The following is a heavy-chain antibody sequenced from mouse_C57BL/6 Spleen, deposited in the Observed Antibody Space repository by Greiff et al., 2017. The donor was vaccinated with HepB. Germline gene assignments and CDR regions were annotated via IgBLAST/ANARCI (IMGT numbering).Heavy chain of an antibody. CDR2: INPNNGGT. J-gene: IGHJ3*01. Sequence: VQLQQSGPELVKPGASVKISCKASGYTFTDYYMNWVKQSHGKSLEWIGDINPNNGGTSYNQKFKGKATLTVDKSSSTADMELRSLTSEDSAVYYCARRDCYYGFWFAYWGQGTLVTVSA. CDR1: GYTFTDYY. D-gene: IGHD2-3*01. V-gene: IGHV1-26*01. CDR3: ARRDCYYGFWFAY.